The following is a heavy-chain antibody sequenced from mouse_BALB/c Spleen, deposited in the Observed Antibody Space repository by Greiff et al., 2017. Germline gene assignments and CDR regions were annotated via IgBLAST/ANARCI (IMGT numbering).Heavy chain of an antibody. CDR1: GYSFTSYW. Sequence: VQLQQSGTVLARPGASVKMSCKASGYSFTSYWMHWVKQRPGQGLEWIGAIYPGNSDTSYNQKFKGKAKLTAVTSASTAYMELSSLTNEDSAVYYCTRDGSSGNYAFAYWGQGTLVTVSA. CDR2: IYPGNSDT. D-gene: IGHD2-1*01. J-gene: IGHJ3*01. V-gene: IGHV1-5*01. CDR3: TRDGSSGNYAFAY.